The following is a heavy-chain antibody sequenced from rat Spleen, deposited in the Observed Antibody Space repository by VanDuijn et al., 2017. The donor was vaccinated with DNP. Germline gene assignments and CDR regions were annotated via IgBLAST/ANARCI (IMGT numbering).Heavy chain of an antibody. Sequence: EVQLVESGGGLVQPGRSLKLSCAASGFTFSDYYMAWVRQPPTKGLEWVASISYDGGNTYYRDSVKGRFTISRDNEKSTLYLQMDSLRSEDTATYYCTTGSFDDWGQGVMVTVSS. CDR2: ISYDGGNT. D-gene: IGHD5-1*01. CDR1: GFTFSDYY. CDR3: TTGSFDD. J-gene: IGHJ2*01. V-gene: IGHV5-20*01.